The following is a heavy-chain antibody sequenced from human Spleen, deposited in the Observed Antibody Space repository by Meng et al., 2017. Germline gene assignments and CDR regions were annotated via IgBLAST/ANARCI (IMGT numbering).Heavy chain of an antibody. Sequence: ASVKVSCKASGYTFTSYDINWVRQATGQGLEWMGWMNPNSGNTGYAQKFQGRVTITRNTSISTAYMELGSLKSEDTAVYYCARSTVATLDAFDIWGQGTMVTVSS. D-gene: IGHD5-12*01. CDR2: MNPNSGNT. V-gene: IGHV1-8*03. CDR1: GYTFTSYD. J-gene: IGHJ3*02. CDR3: ARSTVATLDAFDI.